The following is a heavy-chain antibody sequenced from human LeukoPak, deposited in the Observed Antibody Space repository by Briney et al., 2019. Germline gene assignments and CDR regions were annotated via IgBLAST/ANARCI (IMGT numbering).Heavy chain of an antibody. V-gene: IGHV4-59*12. Sequence: SETLSLTCTVSGGSISSYYWSWIRQPPGKGLEWIGYIYYSGSTYYNPSLKSRVTISVDTSKNQFSLKLSSVTAADTAVYYCARERDPIAAAGAYYFDYWGQGTLVTVSS. J-gene: IGHJ4*02. CDR3: ARERDPIAAAGAYYFDY. D-gene: IGHD6-13*01. CDR2: IYYSGST. CDR1: GGSISSYY.